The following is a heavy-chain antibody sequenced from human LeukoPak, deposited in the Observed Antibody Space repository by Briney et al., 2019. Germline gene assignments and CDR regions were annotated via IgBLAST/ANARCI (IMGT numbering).Heavy chain of an antibody. J-gene: IGHJ4*02. Sequence: GGSLRLSCAASGFTFSTYSMNWVRQAPGKGLEWVSYIDTSGTTIYYADSVKGRFTISRDNAKNSLYLQMNSLRAEDTAVYYCARGPKGTSYDSSGYYFDYWGQGTLVTVSS. CDR3: ARGPKGTSYDSSGYYFDY. V-gene: IGHV3-48*01. CDR2: IDTSGTTI. D-gene: IGHD3-22*01. CDR1: GFTFSTYS.